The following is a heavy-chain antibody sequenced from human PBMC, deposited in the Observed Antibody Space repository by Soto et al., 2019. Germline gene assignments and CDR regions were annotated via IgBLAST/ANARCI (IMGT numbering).Heavy chain of an antibody. CDR1: GYTFTTYG. CDR2: ISAYYGST. Sequence: GASVKVSCKASGYTFTTYGISWVRQAPGQGLEWMGWISAYYGSTDYEQKFQGRVTMTRDTSTSTAYMELSSLRSEDTAVYYCARDRGIAAAMDVWGKGTTVTVSS. V-gene: IGHV1-18*01. J-gene: IGHJ6*03. D-gene: IGHD6-13*01. CDR3: ARDRGIAAAMDV.